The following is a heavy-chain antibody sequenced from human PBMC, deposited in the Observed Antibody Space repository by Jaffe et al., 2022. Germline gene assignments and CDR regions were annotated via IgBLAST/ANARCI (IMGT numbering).Heavy chain of an antibody. CDR3: ARISYDDYGDYARRFDY. J-gene: IGHJ4*02. CDR1: GYTFTSYA. CDR2: INAGNGNT. V-gene: IGHV1-3*01. Sequence: QVQLVQSGAEVKKPGASVKVSCKASGYTFTSYAMHWVRQAPGQRLEWMGWINAGNGNTKYSQKFQGRVTITRDTSASTAYMELSSLRSEDTAVYYCARISYDDYGDYARRFDYWGQGTLVTVSS. D-gene: IGHD4-17*01.